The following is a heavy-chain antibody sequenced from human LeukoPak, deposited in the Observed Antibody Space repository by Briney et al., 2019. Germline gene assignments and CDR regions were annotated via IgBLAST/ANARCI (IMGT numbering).Heavy chain of an antibody. V-gene: IGHV3-53*05. Sequence: PGGSLRLSCTVSGFTVSSNSMSWVRQAPGKGLEWVSFIYSAGNTHYSDSVKGRFTISIDNSKNTLYLQMNSLRSEDTAVYYCARGLRGYDTFWGQGTLVTVSS. CDR1: GFTVSSNS. D-gene: IGHD5-12*01. CDR3: ARGLRGYDTF. CDR2: IYSAGNT. J-gene: IGHJ4*02.